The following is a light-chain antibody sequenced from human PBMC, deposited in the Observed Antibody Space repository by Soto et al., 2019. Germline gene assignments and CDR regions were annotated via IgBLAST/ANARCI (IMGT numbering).Light chain of an antibody. V-gene: IGKV1-5*03. CDR3: QQYSTFWT. Sequence: DIQMSQSPSTLSASVGERSNIIFRASRGLTRWMAWYQQKPGKAPKLRIYKTSILHSGVPPRFSGSGSGTDFTLTISSLQPDDLATYYCQQYSTFWTFGQGTRVDFK. CDR2: KTS. J-gene: IGKJ1*01. CDR1: RGLTRW.